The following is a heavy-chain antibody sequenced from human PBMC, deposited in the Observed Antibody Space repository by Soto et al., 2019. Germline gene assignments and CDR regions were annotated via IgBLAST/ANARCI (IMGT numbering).Heavy chain of an antibody. CDR2: ISGNGVST. CDR1: GFTFSSYA. Sequence: GGSLRLSCAASGFTFSSYAMSWVRPAPGKGLQCVSTISGNGVSTYYADSVKGRFTISRDNSRNTLYLQMNSLRAEDTAVYYCAKVQGSGSGLYYFYYYGMDVWGQGTTVTVSS. J-gene: IGHJ6*02. CDR3: AKVQGSGSGLYYFYYYGMDV. V-gene: IGHV3-23*01. D-gene: IGHD3-10*01.